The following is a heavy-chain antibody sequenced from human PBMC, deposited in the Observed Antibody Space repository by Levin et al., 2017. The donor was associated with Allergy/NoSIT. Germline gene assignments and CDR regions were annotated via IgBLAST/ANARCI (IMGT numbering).Heavy chain of an antibody. CDR3: ARAMYNHNVRYNFYGLDV. V-gene: IGHV1-2*02. J-gene: IGHJ6*01. CDR2: INPKTGDT. CDR1: GYTFSAYY. Sequence: ASVKVSCKPFGYTFSAYYIHWVRQAPAQGLEYLGWINPKTGDTNYARNFQGRVTTTWDTSTGTVYMDTRRLTSDDTAMYYCARAMYNHNVRYNFYGLDVWGQGTTVTVSS. D-gene: IGHD1-1*01.